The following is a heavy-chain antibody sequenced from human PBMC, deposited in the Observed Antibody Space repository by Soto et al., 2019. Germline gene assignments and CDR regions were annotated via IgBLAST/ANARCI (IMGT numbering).Heavy chain of an antibody. J-gene: IGHJ4*02. CDR3: ARLGHVRYSSSPVDY. Sequence: GESLKISCKGSGYSFTSYWIGWVRQMPGKGLEWMGIIYPGDSDTRYSPSFQGQVTISADKSISTAYLQWSSLKASDTAMYYCARLGHVRYSSSPVDYWGQGTLVTVSS. CDR2: IYPGDSDT. CDR1: GYSFTSYW. D-gene: IGHD6-6*01. V-gene: IGHV5-51*01.